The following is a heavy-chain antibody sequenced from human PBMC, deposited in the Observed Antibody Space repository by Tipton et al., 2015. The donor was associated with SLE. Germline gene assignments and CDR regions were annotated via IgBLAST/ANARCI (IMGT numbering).Heavy chain of an antibody. D-gene: IGHD4-17*01. V-gene: IGHV4-31*03. Sequence: TLSLTCTVSGGSISSGGFYWNWIRQHPGKGLEWIGYIYYSGSTYYNPSLKSRVTISVDTSKNQFSLKLSSVTAADTAVYYCARDLRTPVTFYGMDVWGQGTTVTVSS. CDR1: GGSISSGGFY. CDR2: IYYSGST. J-gene: IGHJ6*02. CDR3: ARDLRTPVTFYGMDV.